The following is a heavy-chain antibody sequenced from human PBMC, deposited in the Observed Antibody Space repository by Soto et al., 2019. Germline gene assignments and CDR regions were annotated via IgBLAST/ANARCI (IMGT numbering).Heavy chain of an antibody. CDR2: INAGNGNT. V-gene: IGHV1-3*01. CDR1: GYTFTSYA. CDR3: AKNHLGQLGLTY. D-gene: IGHD6-6*01. Sequence: QVQLVQSGAEVKKPGASEKVSCKASGYTFTSYAMHWVRQAPGQRHEWMGWINAGNGNTKYSQKFQGRVTITRDTAASTASMELSSLRSEDTAVYYCAKNHLGQLGLTYWGQGTLVTVAS. J-gene: IGHJ4*02.